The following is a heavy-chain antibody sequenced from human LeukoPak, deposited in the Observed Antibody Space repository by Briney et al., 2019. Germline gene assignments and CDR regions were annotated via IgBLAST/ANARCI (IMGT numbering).Heavy chain of an antibody. J-gene: IGHJ4*02. V-gene: IGHV3-30*02. CDR2: IRHDGNNI. Sequence: GGSLRLSCAASGFTFNTHGMHWVRQAPGQGPEWVAFIRHDGNNIHYVDSVKGRFTISRDNSKQTVFLQMNSLRREDTAVYFCAKGHSDASYTFDSWGQGTLVTVSS. CDR3: AKGHSDASYTFDS. D-gene: IGHD1-1*01. CDR1: GFTFNTHG.